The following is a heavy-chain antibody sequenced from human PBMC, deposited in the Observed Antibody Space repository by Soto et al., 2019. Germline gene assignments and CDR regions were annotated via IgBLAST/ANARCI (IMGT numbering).Heavy chain of an antibody. J-gene: IGHJ4*02. Sequence: GGSLRLSCAAAGFTFGGSAMHWVRQASGKGLEWVGHIRSKTNSYATAYAESVKGRFTISRDDSMNTAYLQMNSLKTEDTAVYFCTRQTDAVQWLVVPTDYNFDYWGQGTLVTASS. V-gene: IGHV3-73*01. D-gene: IGHD6-19*01. CDR3: TRQTDAVQWLVVPTDYNFDY. CDR2: IRSKTNSYAT. CDR1: GFTFGGSA.